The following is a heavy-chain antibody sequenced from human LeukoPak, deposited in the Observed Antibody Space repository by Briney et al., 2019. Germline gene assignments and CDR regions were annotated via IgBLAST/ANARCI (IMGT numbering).Heavy chain of an antibody. J-gene: IGHJ3*02. CDR3: ARHFRREVLIGSAFDI. CDR2: INHSGST. V-gene: IGHV4-34*01. CDR1: GGSFSGYY. Sequence: SETLSLTCAVYGGSFSGYYWSWIRQPPGKGLEWIGEINHSGSTNYNSSLKSRVTISVDTSKNQFSLKLSSVTAADTAVYYCARHFRREVLIGSAFDIWGQGTMVTVSS. D-gene: IGHD2-8*02.